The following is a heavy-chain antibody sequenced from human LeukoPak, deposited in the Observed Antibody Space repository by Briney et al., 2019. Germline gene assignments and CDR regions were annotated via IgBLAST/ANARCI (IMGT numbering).Heavy chain of an antibody. D-gene: IGHD3-16*01. V-gene: IGHV3-21*01. Sequence: PGGSLRLSCAASGFTFSSYSMNWVRQAPGKGLEWVSSISSSSSYIYYADSVKGRFTISRDNAKNSLYLQMNSLRAEDTAVYYCARDGGGSPDAFDIWGQGTMVTVSS. CDR1: GFTFSSYS. J-gene: IGHJ3*02. CDR3: ARDGGGSPDAFDI. CDR2: ISSSSSYI.